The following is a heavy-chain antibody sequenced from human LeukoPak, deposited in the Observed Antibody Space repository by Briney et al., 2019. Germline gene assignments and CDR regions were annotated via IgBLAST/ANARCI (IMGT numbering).Heavy chain of an antibody. CDR1: GGSISSSNYY. CDR2: IYYSGST. CDR3: ARVYYSSSYDYWYFDL. Sequence: SETLSLTCTVSGGSISSSNYYWGWVRQPPGRGLEWVGNIYYSGSTYNNPSLKSRVTISVDTSKKQLSLKLSSVTAADTAVYYCARVYYSSSYDYWYFDLWGRGTLVTVSS. V-gene: IGHV4-39*07. J-gene: IGHJ2*01. D-gene: IGHD6-13*01.